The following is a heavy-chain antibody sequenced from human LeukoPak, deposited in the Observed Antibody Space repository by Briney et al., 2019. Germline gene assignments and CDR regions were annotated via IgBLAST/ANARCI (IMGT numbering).Heavy chain of an antibody. CDR1: GFTFSSYS. CDR3: ARRGYCSSTSCSFDY. J-gene: IGHJ4*02. CDR2: ISSSSSYI. D-gene: IGHD2-2*01. V-gene: IGHV3-21*04. Sequence: GGSLRLSCAASGFTFSSYSMNWVRQAPGKGLEWVSSISSSSSYIYYADSVKGRFTISRDNAKNSLYLQMNSLRAEDTAVYYCARRGYCSSTSCSFDYWGQGTLVTVSS.